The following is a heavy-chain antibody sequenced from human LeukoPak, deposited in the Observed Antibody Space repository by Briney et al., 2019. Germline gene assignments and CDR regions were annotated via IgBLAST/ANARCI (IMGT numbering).Heavy chain of an antibody. J-gene: IGHJ6*03. CDR1: GASISSGGYY. CDR3: ARERRHYDISTEGGFAAYESYFMDV. CDR2: IYYSRST. D-gene: IGHD3-9*01. Sequence: SQTLSLICTVSGASISSGGYYWNWIRQPPGKGLEWIGYIYYSRSTSYSPSLKSRLTISVDTSTNQFSLRLTSVTAADTAIYYCARERRHYDISTEGGFAAYESYFMDVWGKGTSVTV. V-gene: IGHV4-30-4*01.